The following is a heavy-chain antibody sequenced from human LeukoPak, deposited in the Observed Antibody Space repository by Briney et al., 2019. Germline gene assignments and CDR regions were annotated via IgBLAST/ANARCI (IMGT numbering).Heavy chain of an antibody. CDR2: LDWDDDK. D-gene: IGHD3-10*01. V-gene: IGHV2-70*04. J-gene: IGHJ5*02. CDR1: GFPLSTSGMR. Sequence: SGPTLVNPTQTLTLTCTFSGFPLSTSGMRVSWIRQPPGKALEWLARLDWDDDKFYSTSLKTRLTISKDTSKNQVVLTMTNMDPVDTATYYCAREGVTPLGWFDPWGQGTLVTVSS. CDR3: AREGVTPLGWFDP.